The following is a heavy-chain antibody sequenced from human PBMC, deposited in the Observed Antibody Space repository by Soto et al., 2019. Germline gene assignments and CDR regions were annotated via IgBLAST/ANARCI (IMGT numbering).Heavy chain of an antibody. CDR3: ARDGFRPP. D-gene: IGHD3-10*01. J-gene: IGHJ5*02. CDR1: GYTFTSWG. CDR2: ISAYNGNT. Sequence: ASVKVSGRASGYTFTSWGMRWVRQAPGQGLEWMGWISAYNGNTNYAQKFQGRVAMTTDTSTSTAYMELRSLRSDDTAVYYCARDGFRPPWGQGTLVTVSS. V-gene: IGHV1-18*01.